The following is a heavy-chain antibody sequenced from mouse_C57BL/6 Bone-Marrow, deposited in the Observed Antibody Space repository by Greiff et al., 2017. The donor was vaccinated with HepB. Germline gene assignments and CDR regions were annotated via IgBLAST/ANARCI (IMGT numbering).Heavy chain of an antibody. CDR2: IHPNSGST. J-gene: IGHJ4*01. CDR3: ARDYGNYEGLSYYAMDY. D-gene: IGHD2-1*01. V-gene: IGHV1-64*01. Sequence: QVQLQQPGAELVKPGASVKLSCKASGYTFTSYWMHWVKQRPGQGLEWIGMIHPNSGSTNYNEKFKSKATLTVDKSSSTAYMQLSSLTSEDSAVYYCARDYGNYEGLSYYAMDYWGQGTSVTVSS. CDR1: GYTFTSYW.